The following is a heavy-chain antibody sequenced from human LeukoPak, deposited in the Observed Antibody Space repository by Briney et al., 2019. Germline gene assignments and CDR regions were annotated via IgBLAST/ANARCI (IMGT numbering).Heavy chain of an antibody. D-gene: IGHD1-26*01. CDR1: GYTFTSYD. J-gene: IGHJ4*02. CDR3: ARGPAWEGTHYYFDY. V-gene: IGHV1-8*03. Sequence: ASVKVPCKASGYTFTSYDINWVRQATGQGLEWMGWMNPNSGNTGYAQKFQGRITITRDTSISTAYMELSSLRSEDTAVYYCARGPAWEGTHYYFDYWGQGILVTVSS. CDR2: MNPNSGNT.